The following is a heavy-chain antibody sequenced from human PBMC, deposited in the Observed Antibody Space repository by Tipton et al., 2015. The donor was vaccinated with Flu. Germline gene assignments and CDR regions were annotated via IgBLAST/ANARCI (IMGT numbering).Heavy chain of an antibody. Sequence: LSLTCTVSGGSISSGSYYWSWIRQPAGKGLEWIGRIYTSGSTNYNPSLKSRVTISVDTSKNQFSLKLSSVTAADTAVYYCARGQIFGWFDPWGQGTLVTVSS. J-gene: IGHJ5*02. CDR1: GGSISSGSYY. CDR2: IYTSGST. D-gene: IGHD2/OR15-2a*01. V-gene: IGHV4-61*02. CDR3: ARGQIFGWFDP.